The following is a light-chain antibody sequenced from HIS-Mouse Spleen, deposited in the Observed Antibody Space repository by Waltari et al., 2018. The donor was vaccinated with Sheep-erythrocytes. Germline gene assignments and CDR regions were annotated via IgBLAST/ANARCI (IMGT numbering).Light chain of an antibody. V-gene: IGLV2-11*01. CDR3: CSYAGSYTVV. J-gene: IGLJ2*01. CDR2: DVS. CDR1: SSAVGGYKY. Sequence: QSALTQPRSVSGSPGQSVTISCTGTSSAVGGYKYVSWYQQHPGKAPKLMIYDVSKRPSGVPDRFSGSKSGNTASLTISGLQAEDEADYYCCSYAGSYTVVFGGGTKLTVL.